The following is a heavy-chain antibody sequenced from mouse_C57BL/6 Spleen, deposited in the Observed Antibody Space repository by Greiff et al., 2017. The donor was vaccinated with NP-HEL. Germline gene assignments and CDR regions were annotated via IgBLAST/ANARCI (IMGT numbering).Heavy chain of an antibody. CDR3: AYYYCSSYGY. CDR1: GFNITDYY. V-gene: IGHV14-2*01. CDR2: IDPEDGET. Sequence: VQLKESGAELVKPGASVKLSCTASGFNITDYYMHWVKQRTEQGLEWIGKIDPEDGETKYAPKFQGKATITADTSSTTAYLQLSSLTAEDTAVYYWAYYYCSSYGYWGQGTTLTVSS. D-gene: IGHD1-1*01. J-gene: IGHJ2*01.